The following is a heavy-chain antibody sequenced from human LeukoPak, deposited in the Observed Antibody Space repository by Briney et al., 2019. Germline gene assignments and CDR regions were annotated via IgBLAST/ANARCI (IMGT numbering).Heavy chain of an antibody. CDR3: ARRLTTSQDLDY. Sequence: ASVKVSCKASGYTFTGHYMYWVRQAPGQGLEWMGWINPNSGDTNYAQKFQGRVTMTGDTSISTAYMDLNRLTSDDTAVYYCARRLTTSQDLDYWGQGTLVTVSS. J-gene: IGHJ4*02. V-gene: IGHV1-2*02. CDR2: INPNSGDT. D-gene: IGHD2-2*01. CDR1: GYTFTGHY.